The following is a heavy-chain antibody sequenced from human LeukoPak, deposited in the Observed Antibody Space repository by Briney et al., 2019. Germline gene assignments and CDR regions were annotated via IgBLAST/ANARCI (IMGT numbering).Heavy chain of an antibody. CDR1: GGTFISYA. J-gene: IGHJ5*02. V-gene: IGHV1-69*13. CDR2: IIPIFGTA. CDR3: ARGREAAAGTGNWFDP. D-gene: IGHD6-13*01. Sequence: SVKVSCKASGGTFISYAISWVRQAPGQGLEWMGGIIPIFGTANYAQKFQGRVTIAADESTSTAYMELSSLRSEDTAVYYCARGREAAAGTGNWFDPWGQGTLVTVSS.